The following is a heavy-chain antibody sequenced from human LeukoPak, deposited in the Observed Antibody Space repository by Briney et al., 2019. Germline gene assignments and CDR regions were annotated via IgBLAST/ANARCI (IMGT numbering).Heavy chain of an antibody. D-gene: IGHD3-22*01. J-gene: IGHJ4*02. CDR2: IYYTGNT. Sequence: SETLSLTCSVPGASISSVSYWGWIRQPPGKGLEWIGSIYYTGNTFYNPSLKSRVTISVDTSKNQFSLKLSSVTAADTAVYYCATTNPYYYDSSGYRYFDYWGQGTLVTVSS. V-gene: IGHV4-38-2*02. CDR3: ATTNPYYYDSSGYRYFDY. CDR1: GASISSVSY.